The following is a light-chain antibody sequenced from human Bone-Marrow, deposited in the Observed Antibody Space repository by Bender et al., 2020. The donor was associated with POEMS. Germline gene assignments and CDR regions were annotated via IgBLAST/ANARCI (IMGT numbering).Light chain of an antibody. Sequence: QSVLTQPPSASGTPGQRVTISCSGGSSNIGAHAVNWYQHLPGTAPKLLIYSSHRRPSEVPDRFSGSRSGTSASLAISGLQSEDEADYYCSSYTSSSTLWVFGGGTKLTVL. CDR1: SSNIGAHA. CDR2: SSH. V-gene: IGLV1-44*01. J-gene: IGLJ3*02. CDR3: SSYTSSSTLWV.